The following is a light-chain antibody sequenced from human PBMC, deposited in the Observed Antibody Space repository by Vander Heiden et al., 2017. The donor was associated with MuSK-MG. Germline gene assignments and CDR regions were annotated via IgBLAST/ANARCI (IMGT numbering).Light chain of an antibody. CDR1: SSEVGSDNY. J-gene: IGLJ2*01. CDR3: NSTSSNSPVL. V-gene: IGLV2-14*03. CDR2: DVT. Sequence: SALPQPASVSGSPGQSITIPCTGSSSEVGSDNYVSWYQQHPAKAHTLIVFDVTERPAGVASRFSGSKSGNTASLTISELQGEDESEYYCNSTSSNSPVLFGGGTKVTVL.